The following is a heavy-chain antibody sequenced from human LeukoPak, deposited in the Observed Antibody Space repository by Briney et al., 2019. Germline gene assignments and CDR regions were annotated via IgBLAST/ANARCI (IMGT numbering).Heavy chain of an antibody. J-gene: IGHJ4*02. Sequence: GGSLRLSCAASGFSFSSYSMNWVRQAPGKGLQWVSSISSSSSYIYYVDSVKGRFTISRDNSKNTLYLQMNSLRAEDTALYYCAIEKNSGSWFLSPFDYWGQGTLVTVSS. V-gene: IGHV3-21*04. D-gene: IGHD1-26*01. CDR2: ISSSSSYI. CDR1: GFSFSSYS. CDR3: AIEKNSGSWFLSPFDY.